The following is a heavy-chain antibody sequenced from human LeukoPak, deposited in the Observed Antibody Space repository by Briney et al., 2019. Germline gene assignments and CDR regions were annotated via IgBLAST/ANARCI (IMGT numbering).Heavy chain of an antibody. V-gene: IGHV3-11*01. CDR3: ARSPYYDFWSGYSIGIWFDP. D-gene: IGHD3-3*01. CDR2: ISSSGSTI. J-gene: IGHJ5*02. CDR1: GFTFSDYY. Sequence: PGGSLRLSCAASGFTFSDYYMSWIRQAPGKGLEWVSYISSSGSTIYYADSVKGRFTISRDNAKNSLYLQMNSLRAEDTAVYYCARSPYYDFWSGYSIGIWFDPWGQGTLVTVSS.